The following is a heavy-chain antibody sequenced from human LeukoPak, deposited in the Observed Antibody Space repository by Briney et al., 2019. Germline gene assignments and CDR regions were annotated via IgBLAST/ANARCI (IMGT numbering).Heavy chain of an antibody. D-gene: IGHD5-18*01. CDR2: IYHSGST. Sequence: TSKTLSLTCTVSGGSISSYYWSWIRQPPGRGLEWIGYIYHSGSTNYNPSLKSRVTISVDTSKNQFSLKLSSVTAADTAVYYCARVEVEFSGYSYGQTKYYYYYMDVWGKGTTVTVSS. V-gene: IGHV4-59*01. J-gene: IGHJ6*03. CDR3: ARVEVEFSGYSYGQTKYYYYYMDV. CDR1: GGSISSYY.